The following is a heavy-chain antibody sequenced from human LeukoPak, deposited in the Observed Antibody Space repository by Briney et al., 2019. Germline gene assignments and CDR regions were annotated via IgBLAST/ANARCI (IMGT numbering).Heavy chain of an antibody. V-gene: IGHV4-59*01. CDR2: IYYSGST. D-gene: IGHD3-3*01. CDR1: GGSISSYY. J-gene: IGHJ6*03. Sequence: SETLSLTCTVSGGSISSYYWSWIRQPPGKGLEWIGYIYYSGSTNYNPSLKSRVTISVDTSKNQFSLKLSSVTAADTAVYYCARAHYDFWSGPGSYYYYMDVWGKGTTVTVSS. CDR3: ARAHYDFWSGPGSYYYYMDV.